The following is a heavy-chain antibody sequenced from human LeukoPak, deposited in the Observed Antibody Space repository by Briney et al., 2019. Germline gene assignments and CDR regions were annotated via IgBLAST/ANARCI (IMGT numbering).Heavy chain of an antibody. CDR1: GGSISSGGYY. J-gene: IGHJ5*02. D-gene: IGHD2-2*01. V-gene: IGHV4-31*03. CDR3: ARAACCSSTSCYGWFDP. Sequence: PSETLSLTCTVSGGSISSGGYYWSWIRQHPGRGLEWIGYIYYSGSTYYNPSLKSRVTISVDTSKNQFSLKLSSVTAADTAVYYCARAACCSSTSCYGWFDPWGQGTLVTVSS. CDR2: IYYSGST.